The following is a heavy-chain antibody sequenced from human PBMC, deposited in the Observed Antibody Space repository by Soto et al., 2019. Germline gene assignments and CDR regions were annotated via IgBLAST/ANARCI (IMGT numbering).Heavy chain of an antibody. J-gene: IGHJ4*02. CDR3: ARAKMGDLLLFDY. CDR2: VFHNGNT. D-gene: IGHD3-16*01. CDR1: GGSISSGQHY. V-gene: IGHV4-30-4*01. Sequence: QVQLQESGPGLVKPSQTLSLTCTVSGGSISSGQHYWSWIRQPPGKGLQWIGYVFHNGNTYNNPSLKSRPTISMNTSKNQFSLRLTSVTAADTAVYYCARAKMGDLLLFDYWGPGTLVTVSS.